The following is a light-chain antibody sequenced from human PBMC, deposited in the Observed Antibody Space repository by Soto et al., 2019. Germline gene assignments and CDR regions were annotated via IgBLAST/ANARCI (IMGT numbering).Light chain of an antibody. J-gene: IGLJ2*01. CDR2: GNS. V-gene: IGLV1-40*01. CDR1: SSNIGAGYD. CDR3: QSYDSSLSVV. Sequence: QPVLTQPPSVSGAPGQTVTISCTGSSSNIGAGYDVHWYQHLPGTAPRLLIYGNSNRPSGVPDRFSGSKSGTSASLAITGLQAEDEADYYCQSYDSSLSVVFGGGTKLTVL.